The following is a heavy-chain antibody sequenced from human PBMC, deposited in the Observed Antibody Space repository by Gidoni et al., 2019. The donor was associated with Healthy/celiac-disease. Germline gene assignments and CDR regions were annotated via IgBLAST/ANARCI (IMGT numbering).Heavy chain of an antibody. V-gene: IGHV4-59*01. CDR1: GGSISSYY. CDR2: IYYSGST. Sequence: QVQLQESGPGLVKPSETLSLTCTVSGGSISSYYWSWIRQPPGKGLEWIGYIYYSGSTNYNPSLKSRVTISVDTSKNQFSLKLSSVTAADTAVYYCARVNPQWLGDFDYWGQGTLVTVSS. CDR3: ARVNPQWLGDFDY. J-gene: IGHJ4*02. D-gene: IGHD6-19*01.